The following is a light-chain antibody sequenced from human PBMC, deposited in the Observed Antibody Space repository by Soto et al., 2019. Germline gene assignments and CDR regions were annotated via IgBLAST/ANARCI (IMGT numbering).Light chain of an antibody. V-gene: IGKV3-11*01. CDR1: QSVSSY. CDR3: QQRSNWLVT. CDR2: DAS. Sequence: EIVLTQSPATLSLSPGERATLSCRASQSVSSYLAWYQQKPGQAPGLLIYDASNRATGIPARFSGSGSGTDFTLTISSLEPEDFAVYYCQQRSNWLVTFGQGTKVEIK. J-gene: IGKJ1*01.